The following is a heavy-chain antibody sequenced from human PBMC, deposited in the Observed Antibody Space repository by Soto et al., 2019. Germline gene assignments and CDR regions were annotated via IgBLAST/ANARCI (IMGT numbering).Heavy chain of an antibody. Sequence: SETLSLTCTVSGGSISSGGYYWTWIRQHPGKGLEWIGYIYYSGITYYNPSLKSRVTISVDRSKNQFSLKLSSVTAADTAVYYCARGSIAVAVHRFDYWGQGTLVTVSS. D-gene: IGHD6-19*01. V-gene: IGHV4-31*03. CDR1: GGSISSGGYY. J-gene: IGHJ4*02. CDR3: ARGSIAVAVHRFDY. CDR2: IYYSGIT.